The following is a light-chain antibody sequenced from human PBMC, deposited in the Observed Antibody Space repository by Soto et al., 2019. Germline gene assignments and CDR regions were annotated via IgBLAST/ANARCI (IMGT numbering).Light chain of an antibody. Sequence: EIVLTQSPGTLSLSPGKRATLSCRASQSISSSYLAWYRQRPGQAPRLLIYGASSRATGIPDRFSGSGSGTEFTLTISRLEPEDFAVYYCQQYNSWPLTFGGGTKVEIK. V-gene: IGKV3-20*01. J-gene: IGKJ4*01. CDR1: QSISSSY. CDR2: GAS. CDR3: QQYNSWPLT.